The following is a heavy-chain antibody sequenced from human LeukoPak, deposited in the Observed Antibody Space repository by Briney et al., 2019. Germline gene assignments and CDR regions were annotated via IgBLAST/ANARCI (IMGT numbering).Heavy chain of an antibody. D-gene: IGHD3-10*02. CDR3: AELGITMIGGV. CDR1: GFTFSNYV. V-gene: IGHV3-30*04. J-gene: IGHJ6*04. Sequence: PGGSLRLSCAASGFTFSNYVTHWVRQAPGKGLEWVAVTSTDENLKFYADSVKGRFTISRDNAKNSLYLQMNSLRAEDTAVYYCAELGITMIGGVWGKGTTVTISS. CDR2: TSTDENLK.